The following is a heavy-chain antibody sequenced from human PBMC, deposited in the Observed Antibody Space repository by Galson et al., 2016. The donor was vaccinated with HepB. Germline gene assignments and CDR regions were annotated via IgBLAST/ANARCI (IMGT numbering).Heavy chain of an antibody. Sequence: SETLSLTCTVSGGSISDGDYYWTWIRQPPGKGLEWIGYMYYSGRTNYNPSLKSRVTISGDTSKNQFSLKLSSVTAADTAVYYCARAMAIFGARVIDYWGQGTLVTVSS. CDR2: MYYSGRT. CDR3: ARAMAIFGARVIDY. CDR1: GGSISDGDYY. D-gene: IGHD3-3*01. J-gene: IGHJ4*02. V-gene: IGHV4-61*08.